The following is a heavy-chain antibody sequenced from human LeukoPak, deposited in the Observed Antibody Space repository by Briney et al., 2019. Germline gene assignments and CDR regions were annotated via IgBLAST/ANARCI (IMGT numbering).Heavy chain of an antibody. D-gene: IGHD2-15*01. V-gene: IGHV4-59*08. J-gene: IGHJ4*02. CDR1: GGSISDNY. CDR3: ARHPFATPFDY. Sequence: SETLSLTCTVSGGSISDNYWSWIRQPPGKGPEWIGYAYYSGHTNYNSSLKSRVTMSLDTSKSQFSLRLSSVTAADTAVYFCARHPFATPFDYWGPGTLVTVSS. CDR2: AYYSGHT.